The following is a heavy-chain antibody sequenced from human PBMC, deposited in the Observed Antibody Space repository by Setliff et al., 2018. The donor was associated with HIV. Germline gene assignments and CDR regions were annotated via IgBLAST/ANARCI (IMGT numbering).Heavy chain of an antibody. CDR2: VYISGTT. V-gene: IGHV4-39*01. J-gene: IGHJ5*02. CDR1: GDSMTSSTHY. CDR3: ARQGFDP. Sequence: SETLSLTCSVSGDSMTSSTHYWAWIRQSPGKGLEWIGSVYISGTTYYNPPLKSRLTISVDTSKNQFSLKLSSVTAADTAVYYCARQGFDPWGQGTLVTVSS.